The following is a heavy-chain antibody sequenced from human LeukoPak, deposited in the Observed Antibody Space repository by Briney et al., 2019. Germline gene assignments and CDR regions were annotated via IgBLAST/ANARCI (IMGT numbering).Heavy chain of an antibody. Sequence: SETLSLTCTVSGGSTTSSSSYWGWIRQPPGEGLEWIGSVFYSGNTYYNPSLESRVTISVDTSKNQFSLKLSSVTAADTAVYYCARRRAEGGSNGHYNWFDPWGQGILVTVSS. D-gene: IGHD6-13*01. V-gene: IGHV4-39*07. CDR1: GGSTTSSSSY. CDR2: VFYSGNT. CDR3: ARRRAEGGSNGHYNWFDP. J-gene: IGHJ5*02.